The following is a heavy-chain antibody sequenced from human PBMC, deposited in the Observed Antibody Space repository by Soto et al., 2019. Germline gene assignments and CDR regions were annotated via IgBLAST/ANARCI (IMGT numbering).Heavy chain of an antibody. CDR1: GDSIRNYY. CDR3: ARGIASSSRTSLIY. V-gene: IGHV4-59*01. D-gene: IGHD6-13*01. Sequence: SETLSLTCTVSGDSIRNYYWSWIRQPPGKGLEWIGYIYYSGNTNYNPSLKSRVTISLDTSKNQFSLKLTSVTAADTAIYYCARGIASSSRTSLIYWGQGALVTVS. CDR2: IYYSGNT. J-gene: IGHJ4*02.